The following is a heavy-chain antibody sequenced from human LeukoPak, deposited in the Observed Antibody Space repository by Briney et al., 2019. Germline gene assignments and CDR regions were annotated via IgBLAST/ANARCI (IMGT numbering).Heavy chain of an antibody. D-gene: IGHD3-22*01. CDR1: GFTFSSYS. J-gene: IGHJ5*02. CDR3: ARISGYSYNWFDP. Sequence: GGSLRLSCAASGFTFSSYSMNWVRQAPGKGLEWVSSISSSSSYIYYADSVKGRFTISRDNAKNSLYLQMNSLRAEDTAVYYCARISGYSYNWFDPWGQGTLVTVSS. CDR2: ISSSSSYI. V-gene: IGHV3-21*03.